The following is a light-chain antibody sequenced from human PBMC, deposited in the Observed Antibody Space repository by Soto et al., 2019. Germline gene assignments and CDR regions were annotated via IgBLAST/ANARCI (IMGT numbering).Light chain of an antibody. J-gene: IGLJ2*01. V-gene: IGLV1-44*01. CDR2: SSN. Sequence: QSVLTQPPSASGTPGQRVTISCSGGSSNIGSNTVNWYQQLPGTAPKLLIYSSNQRPSGVPDRFSGSKSGTLASLAISGLQSEDEADYYCAAWDDSLNGQVFGGGTKLTVL. CDR1: SSNIGSNT. CDR3: AAWDDSLNGQV.